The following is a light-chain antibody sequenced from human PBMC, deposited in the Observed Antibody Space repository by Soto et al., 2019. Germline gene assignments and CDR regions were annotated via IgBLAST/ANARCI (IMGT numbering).Light chain of an antibody. V-gene: IGLV1-44*01. Sequence: QSVLTQPPSASGTPGQSVTISCSGTTSNIGKNTVNWYQKLPGTAPKLLIYKNDQRPSGVPDRFSGSKSGTTASLAVSGLHSEDEAEYYCAAWDDNPGVLVLYGGGTKLTVL. CDR1: TSNIGKNT. CDR3: AAWDDNPGVLVL. J-gene: IGLJ3*02. CDR2: KND.